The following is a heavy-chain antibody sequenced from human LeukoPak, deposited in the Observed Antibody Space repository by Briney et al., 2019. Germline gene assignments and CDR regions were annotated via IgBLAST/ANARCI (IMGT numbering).Heavy chain of an antibody. CDR3: TTAPSFGDGGGGY. Sequence: GGSLRLSCAASGFTFTNAWMTWVRQAPGKGLEWVGRIKSKSDGGTTDFAAPVKGRFTISRDDSKNTLYLQMNSLKAEDTAVYYCTTAPSFGDGGGGYWGQGTLVTVSS. D-gene: IGHD3-10*01. CDR2: IKSKSDGGTT. CDR1: GFTFTNAW. J-gene: IGHJ4*02. V-gene: IGHV3-15*01.